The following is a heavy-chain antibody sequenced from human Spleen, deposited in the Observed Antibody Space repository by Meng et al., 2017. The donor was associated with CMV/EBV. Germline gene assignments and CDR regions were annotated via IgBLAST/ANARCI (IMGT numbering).Heavy chain of an antibody. D-gene: IGHD6-13*01. Sequence: SGDTFTSYGISWVRQAPGQGLEWMGWISAYNGNTNYAQKVQGRVTMTTDTSTSTAYMELRSLRSDDTAVYYCARDSNIAAAGISRFDPWGQGTLVTVSS. CDR2: ISAYNGNT. J-gene: IGHJ5*02. CDR1: GDTFTSYG. CDR3: ARDSNIAAAGISRFDP. V-gene: IGHV1-18*01.